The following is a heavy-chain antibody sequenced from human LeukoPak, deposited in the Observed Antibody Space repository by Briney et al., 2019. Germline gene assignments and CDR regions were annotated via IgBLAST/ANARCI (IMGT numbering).Heavy chain of an antibody. Sequence: SETLSLTCAVYGGSFSGYYRSWIRQPPGKGLEWIGEINHSGSTNYNPSLKSRVTISVDTSKNQFSLKLSSVTAADTAVYYCASPGRRFSYWGQGTLVTVSS. CDR3: ASPGRRFSY. D-gene: IGHD3-3*01. J-gene: IGHJ4*02. CDR1: GGSFSGYY. V-gene: IGHV4-34*01. CDR2: INHSGST.